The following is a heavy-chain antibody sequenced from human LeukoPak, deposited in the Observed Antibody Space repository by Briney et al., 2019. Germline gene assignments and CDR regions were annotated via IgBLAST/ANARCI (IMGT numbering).Heavy chain of an antibody. CDR2: ISNNGGYT. Sequence: PGGSLRLSCAASGFTFSSSAMSWVRQAPGKGLEWVPAISNNGGYTYYADSVQGRFTISRDNSKSTLCLQMNSLRAEDTAVYYYAKQLGYCSDGSCYFPYWGQGTLVTVSS. J-gene: IGHJ4*02. CDR3: AKQLGYCSDGSCYFPY. CDR1: GFTFSSSA. D-gene: IGHD2-15*01. V-gene: IGHV3-23*01.